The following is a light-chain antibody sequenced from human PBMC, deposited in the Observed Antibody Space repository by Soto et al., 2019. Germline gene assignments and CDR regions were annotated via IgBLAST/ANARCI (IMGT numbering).Light chain of an antibody. CDR2: EVS. V-gene: IGLV2-8*01. J-gene: IGLJ2*01. CDR1: SGDVGGYNY. Sequence: QSVLTQPPSASGSPGQSVTISCTGTSGDVGGYNYVSWYQQHPGKAPKLMISEVSKRPSGVPDRFSGSKSGNTASLTVSGLQAEDEADYYCSSYAGSNNLYVVFGGGTKVTVL. CDR3: SSYAGSNNLYVV.